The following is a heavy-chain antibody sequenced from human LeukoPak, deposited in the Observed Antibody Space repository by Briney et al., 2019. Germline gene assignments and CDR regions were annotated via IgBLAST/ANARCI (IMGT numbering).Heavy chain of an antibody. CDR2: IKQYGSEK. D-gene: IGHD6-13*01. V-gene: IGHV3-7*04. CDR1: GFTFSYYA. J-gene: IGHJ6*02. Sequence: GGSLRLSCAAYGFTFSYYAMHWVRQAPGKGLEWVANIKQYGSEKYYVDSVKGRFTISRDNAKNSLYLQMNSLRVENTALYYCARDDVPAGTGFMDVWGQGTTVTVSS. CDR3: ARDDVPAGTGFMDV.